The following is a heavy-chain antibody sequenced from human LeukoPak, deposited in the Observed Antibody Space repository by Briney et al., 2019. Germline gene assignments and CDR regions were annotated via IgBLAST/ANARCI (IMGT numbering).Heavy chain of an antibody. J-gene: IGHJ4*02. D-gene: IGHD1-14*01. CDR2: ISNSGGNT. CDR3: AKRENHDFDY. V-gene: IGHV3-23*01. Sequence: PGGSLRLSCAASGFTFSSYAMTWVRQAPGKGLEWVSAISNSGGNTYYSDSVKGRFTISRDNSKNTLYLQMNSLRAEDTAVYYCAKRENHDFDYWGQGTLVTVSS. CDR1: GFTFSSYA.